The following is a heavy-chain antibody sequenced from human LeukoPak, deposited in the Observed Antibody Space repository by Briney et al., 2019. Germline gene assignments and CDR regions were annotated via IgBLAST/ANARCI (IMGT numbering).Heavy chain of an antibody. Sequence: GGSLRLSCAASGFTFSSYWMSWVRQAPGKGLEWVSSISGSGGSTYYADSVKGRFTISRDNSKNTLNLQMNSLSAEDTAVYYCAKDLDGYSYGEDAFDIWGQGTMVTVSS. V-gene: IGHV3-23*01. CDR3: AKDLDGYSYGEDAFDI. D-gene: IGHD5-18*01. CDR2: ISGSGGST. J-gene: IGHJ3*02. CDR1: GFTFSSYW.